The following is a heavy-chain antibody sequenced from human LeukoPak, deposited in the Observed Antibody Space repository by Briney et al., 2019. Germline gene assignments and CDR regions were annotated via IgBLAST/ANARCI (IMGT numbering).Heavy chain of an antibody. CDR3: ARRGGSSHYYYYMDV. Sequence: GGSLRLSCAASGFTFSNYYMSWIRQAPGKGLEWVSYISSSGSTIYYADSVKGRFTISRDNAKNSLYLQRNSLRAEDTAGYYCARRGGSSHYYYYMDVWGKGSTVTVSS. CDR1: GFTFSNYY. V-gene: IGHV3-11*01. D-gene: IGHD1-26*01. J-gene: IGHJ6*03. CDR2: ISSSGSTI.